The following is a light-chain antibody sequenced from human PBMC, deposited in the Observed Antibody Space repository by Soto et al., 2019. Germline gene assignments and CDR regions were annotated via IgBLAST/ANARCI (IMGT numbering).Light chain of an antibody. V-gene: IGKV3-20*01. Sequence: EIVLTQSPGTLSSSPGERATLSCRPSQSVSSNYLAWYQQKPGQAPRLLIYGASSRAIGIPYRFSGSGSGTEFILTISSLQSEDFAVYYCQQYSASPLSFGGGTKVDIK. CDR2: GAS. J-gene: IGKJ4*01. CDR3: QQYSASPLS. CDR1: QSVSSNY.